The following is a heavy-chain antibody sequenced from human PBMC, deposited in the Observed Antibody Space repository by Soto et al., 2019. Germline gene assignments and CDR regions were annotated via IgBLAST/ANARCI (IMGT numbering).Heavy chain of an antibody. Sequence: SVNVSCKASGGSFSSYAISWVRRAPGQGLEWMGGIIPIFGTANYAQKFQGRVTITADESTSTAYMELSSLRSEDTAVYYCARDSPAVAGIHFYYWGQGTLVIVAS. D-gene: IGHD6-19*01. J-gene: IGHJ4*02. CDR2: IIPIFGTA. CDR1: GGSFSSYA. CDR3: ARDSPAVAGIHFYY. V-gene: IGHV1-69*13.